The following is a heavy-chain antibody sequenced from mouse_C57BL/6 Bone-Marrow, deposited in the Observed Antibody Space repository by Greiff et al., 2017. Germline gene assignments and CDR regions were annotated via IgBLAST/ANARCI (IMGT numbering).Heavy chain of an antibody. Sequence: VQLQQSGPVLVKPGASVKMSCKASGYTFTDYYMNWVKQSHGKSLEWIGVINPYNGGTSYNQKFKGKATLTVDKSSSTAYMELNSLTSEDSAVYCCAPITTDWYFDVWGTETTVTVSS. CDR3: APITTDWYFDV. J-gene: IGHJ1*03. CDR2: INPYNGGT. D-gene: IGHD1-1*01. V-gene: IGHV1-19*01. CDR1: GYTFTDYY.